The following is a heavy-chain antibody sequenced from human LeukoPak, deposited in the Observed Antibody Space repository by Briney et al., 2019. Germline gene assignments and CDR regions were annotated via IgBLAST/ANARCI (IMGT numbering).Heavy chain of an antibody. CDR2: TYYSGST. J-gene: IGHJ6*02. Sequence: PSETLSLTCAVYGGSISGYYWSWIRQPPGKGLEWIGYTYYSGSTYYNPPLKSRVTISVDTSKNQFSLKLNSVTAADTAVYYCARDEMGDVWGQGTTVTVSS. D-gene: IGHD2-8*01. CDR3: ARDEMGDV. V-gene: IGHV4-59*01. CDR1: GGSISGYY.